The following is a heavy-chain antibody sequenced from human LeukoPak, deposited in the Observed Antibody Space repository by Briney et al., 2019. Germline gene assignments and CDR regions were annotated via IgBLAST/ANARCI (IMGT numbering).Heavy chain of an antibody. CDR3: ARRRAEGGSNGHYNWFDP. V-gene: IGHV4-59*08. J-gene: IGHJ5*02. CDR2: IYFSGTT. Sequence: PSETLSLTCTVSGDSINAYYWGWIRQPPGKGLEWTGYIYFSGTTKYNPSLESRVTISVDASKNQFSLKLSSVTAADTAVYYCARRRAEGGSNGHYNWFDPWGQGILVTVSS. D-gene: IGHD6-13*01. CDR1: GDSINAYY.